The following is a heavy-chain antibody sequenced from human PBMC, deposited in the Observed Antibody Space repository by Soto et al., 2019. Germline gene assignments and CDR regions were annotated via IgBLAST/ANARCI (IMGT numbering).Heavy chain of an antibody. J-gene: IGHJ3*02. CDR2: ISYDGSNK. Sequence: GGSLRLSCAASGFTFSSYAMHWVRQAPGKGLEWVAVISYDGSNKYYADSVKGRFTISRDNSKNTLYLQMNSLRAEDTAVYYCASGVVAATHDDAFDIWGQGTMVTVSS. V-gene: IGHV3-30-3*01. CDR1: GFTFSSYA. CDR3: ASGVVAATHDDAFDI. D-gene: IGHD2-15*01.